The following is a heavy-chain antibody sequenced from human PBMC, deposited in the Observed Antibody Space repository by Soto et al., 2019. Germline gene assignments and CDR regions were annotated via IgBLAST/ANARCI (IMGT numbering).Heavy chain of an antibody. J-gene: IGHJ4*02. D-gene: IGHD5-12*01. CDR1: GGSVNGYY. CDR2: INNSGST. V-gene: IGHV4-34*10. Sequence: SETLSLTCAVYGGSVNGYYWNWIRQPPGKGLEWIGEINNSGSTHYNPSLRSRVSMLLDTSNNQFSLRLTSVTAADTAVYYCARYKSDIEMPRLYYFDYWGQGTVVTVSS. CDR3: ARYKSDIEMPRLYYFDY.